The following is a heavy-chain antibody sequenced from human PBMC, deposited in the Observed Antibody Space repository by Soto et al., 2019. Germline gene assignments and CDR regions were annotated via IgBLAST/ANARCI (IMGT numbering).Heavy chain of an antibody. Sequence: SETLSLTCAVYGGSFSGYYWRWIRQPPGKGLEWIGEINHSGSTNYNPSLKSRVTISVATSKNQFSLKLSSVTAADTAVYYCARGLVLRYFDWLLAGMDVWGQGTTVTVSS. V-gene: IGHV4-34*01. CDR2: INHSGST. CDR3: ARGLVLRYFDWLLAGMDV. CDR1: GGSFSGYY. D-gene: IGHD3-9*01. J-gene: IGHJ6*02.